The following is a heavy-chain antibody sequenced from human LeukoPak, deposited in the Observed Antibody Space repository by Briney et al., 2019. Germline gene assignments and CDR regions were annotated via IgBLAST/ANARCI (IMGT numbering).Heavy chain of an antibody. CDR2: IYSTGST. Sequence: PSETLSLTCSVSGSSISSYYWGWVRQPAGKGLEWIGRIYSTGSTNYSPSLKSRVTVSVDTSKNQFSLKVTSVTAADTAVYYCARVGYASSAIYFQQWGQGTLVSVSS. CDR3: ARVGYASSAIYFQQ. J-gene: IGHJ1*01. D-gene: IGHD2-8*01. V-gene: IGHV4-4*07. CDR1: GSSISSYY.